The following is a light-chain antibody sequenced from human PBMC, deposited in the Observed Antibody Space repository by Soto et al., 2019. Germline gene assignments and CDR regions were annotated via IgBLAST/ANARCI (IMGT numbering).Light chain of an antibody. CDR1: SSDVGGYNY. V-gene: IGLV2-14*01. Sequence: QSVLTQPASVSGSPGQSITISCTGTSSDVGGYNYVSWYQQHPGKAPKLMIYEVSNRPSGVSIRFSGSKSGNTASLTISGLQAEDEADYYCSSYTSSITLYVIFGGGTKLTVL. CDR3: SSYTSSITLYVI. J-gene: IGLJ2*01. CDR2: EVS.